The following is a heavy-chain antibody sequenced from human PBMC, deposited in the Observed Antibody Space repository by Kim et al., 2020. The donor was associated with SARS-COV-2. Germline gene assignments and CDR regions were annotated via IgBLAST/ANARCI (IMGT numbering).Heavy chain of an antibody. CDR2: IYYSGST. V-gene: IGHV4-39*01. CDR3: VVVVTPGGAFDI. Sequence: SETLSLTCIVSGGSISSSTYYWGWIRQPPGKGLEWIGYIYYSGSTYYNPSLKSRVTISVDTSKNQFSLKLTSVTAADTAVYYCVVVVTPGGAFDIWGQGTMVTVSS. CDR1: GGSISSSTYY. J-gene: IGHJ3*02. D-gene: IGHD2-21*02.